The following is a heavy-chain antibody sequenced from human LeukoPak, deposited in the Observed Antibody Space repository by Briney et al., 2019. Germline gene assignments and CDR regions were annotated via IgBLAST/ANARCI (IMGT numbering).Heavy chain of an antibody. CDR1: GFTFRDYS. CDR3: GRHRSGSGTYFIDY. J-gene: IGHJ4*02. D-gene: IGHD3-10*01. CDR2: MKKDGSET. V-gene: IGHV3-7*01. Sequence: GGPLRLSCVVSGFTFRDYSMIWVRQAPGKGLQWVANMKKDGSETKYGDFVKGRFTISRDNAKNSLYLQMNSLRVEDTAVYYCGRHRSGSGTYFIDYWGQGTLVSVSP.